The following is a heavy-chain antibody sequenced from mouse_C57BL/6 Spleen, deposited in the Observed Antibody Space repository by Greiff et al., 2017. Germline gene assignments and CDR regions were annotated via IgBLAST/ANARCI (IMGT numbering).Heavy chain of an antibody. J-gene: IGHJ4*01. V-gene: IGHV1-82*01. CDR2: IYPGDGDT. D-gene: IGHD2-1*01. CDR1: GYAFSSSW. Sequence: QVQLQQSGPELVKPGASVKISCKASGYAFSSSWMNWVKQRPGKGLEWIGRIYPGDGDTNYNGKFKGKATLTADKSSSTAYMQLSSLTSEDSAVYFCARGYGSPCYAMDYWGQGTSVTVSS. CDR3: ARGYGSPCYAMDY.